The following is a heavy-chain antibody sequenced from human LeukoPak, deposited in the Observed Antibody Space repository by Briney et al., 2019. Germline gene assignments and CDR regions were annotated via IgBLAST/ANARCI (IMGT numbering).Heavy chain of an antibody. Sequence: GGSLRLSCAASGFTFSNYAMSWVRQAPGKGLEWVSAISGSGGVTYYADSVKGRFTISRDNSKNTLYLQVNSLRAADTAVYYCARVQEMSTILPPFHYWGQGTLVTVSS. CDR3: ARVQEMSTILPPFHY. V-gene: IGHV3-23*01. J-gene: IGHJ4*02. CDR1: GFTFSNYA. D-gene: IGHD5-24*01. CDR2: ISGSGGVT.